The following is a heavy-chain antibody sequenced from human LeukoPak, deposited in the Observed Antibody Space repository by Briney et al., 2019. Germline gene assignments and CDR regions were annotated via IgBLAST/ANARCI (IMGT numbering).Heavy chain of an antibody. V-gene: IGHV3-7*01. CDR1: GFIFSNYW. D-gene: IGHD6-19*01. CDR3: ARYKGSGWTVDY. Sequence: GGSLRLSCAASGFIFSNYWMIWVRQAPGKGLEWVATIKKDGTEKDYVDSVKGRFTISRDNANNSLYLQMNSLRAEDTAVYYCARYKGSGWTVDYWGQGTLVTVSS. J-gene: IGHJ4*02. CDR2: IKKDGTEK.